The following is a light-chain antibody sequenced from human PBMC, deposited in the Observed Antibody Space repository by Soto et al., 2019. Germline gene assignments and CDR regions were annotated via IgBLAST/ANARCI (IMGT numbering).Light chain of an antibody. CDR2: DVI. Sequence: QSALTQPTSVSGSRGRSITISCIGSSSDIGAYNYVSWFQQHPGEVPKMIIYDVIKRPSGVSARFSGSKSGNTASLTISGLQPEDEADYYCCSYTRSNTHVFGTGTKVTVL. V-gene: IGLV2-14*01. CDR1: SSDIGAYNY. J-gene: IGLJ1*01. CDR3: CSYTRSNTHV.